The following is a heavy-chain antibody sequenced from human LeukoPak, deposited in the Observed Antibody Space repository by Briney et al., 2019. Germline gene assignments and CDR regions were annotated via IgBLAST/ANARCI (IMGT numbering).Heavy chain of an antibody. Sequence: SETLSLTCTVSGGSISSSSYYWGWIRQPPGKGLEWIGSIYYSGSTYYNPSLKSRVTISVDTSKNQFSLKLSSVTAADTAVYYCASVGSSWYRWFDPWGQGTLVTVSS. CDR3: ASVGSSWYRWFDP. CDR2: IYYSGST. J-gene: IGHJ5*02. V-gene: IGHV4-39*01. D-gene: IGHD6-13*01. CDR1: GGSISSSSYY.